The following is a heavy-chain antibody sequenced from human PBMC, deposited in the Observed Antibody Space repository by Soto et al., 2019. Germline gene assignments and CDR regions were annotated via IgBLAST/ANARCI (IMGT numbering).Heavy chain of an antibody. J-gene: IGHJ4*02. CDR3: AKEKGGYSGYDFDD. V-gene: IGHV3-23*01. CDR1: GFTFSNYA. D-gene: IGHD5-12*01. CDR2: ISASGGST. Sequence: GGSLRLSCAASGFTFSNYAMSWVRQAPGKGLEWVSAISASGGSTYYADSVKGRFTISRDNSKNTLYLQMNSLRAEDTAVYYCAKEKGGYSGYDFDDWGQGTLVTVSS.